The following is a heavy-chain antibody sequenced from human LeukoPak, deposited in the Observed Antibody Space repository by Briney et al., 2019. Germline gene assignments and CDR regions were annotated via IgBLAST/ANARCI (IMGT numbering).Heavy chain of an antibody. D-gene: IGHD3-22*01. CDR1: GFTFDDYG. CDR2: INWNGGST. V-gene: IGHV3-20*04. J-gene: IGHJ4*02. Sequence: GGSLRLSCAASGFTFDDYGMSWVRQAPGKGLEWVSGINWNGGSTGYADSVKGRFTISRDNAKNSLYLQMNSLRAEDTALYYCAREKGGYDSSGYYLYYFDYWGQGTLVTVSS. CDR3: AREKGGYDSSGYYLYYFDY.